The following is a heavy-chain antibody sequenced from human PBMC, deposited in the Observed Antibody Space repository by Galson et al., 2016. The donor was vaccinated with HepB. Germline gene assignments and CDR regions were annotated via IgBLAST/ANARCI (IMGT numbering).Heavy chain of an antibody. V-gene: IGHV4-30-2*01. CDR3: ARGKEGIPV. D-gene: IGHD6-13*01. CDR1: GGSISSGGYS. CDR2: IYHSGST. Sequence: TLSLTCAVSGGSISSGGYSWTWIRQPPGKGLECIGYIYHSGSTSYSPSLKSRVTISLDRSKNQFSLNLNSVTAADTAVYYCARGKEGIPVWGQGTLVTVSS. J-gene: IGHJ4*02.